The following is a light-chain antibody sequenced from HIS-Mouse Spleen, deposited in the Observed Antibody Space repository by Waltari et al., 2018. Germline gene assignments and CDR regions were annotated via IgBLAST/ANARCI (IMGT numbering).Light chain of an antibody. CDR3: AAWDDGLSGPV. V-gene: IGLV1-47*01. Sequence: QSVLTQPPSASGTPGQRVTISCSGSSSNIGSNYVYWYQQLPGTAPKLLIYRNNQRPSGVPDRFSGSESGTSASLAISGLRSEDEADYYCAAWDDGLSGPVFGGGTKLTVL. CDR1: SSNIGSNY. CDR2: RNN. J-gene: IGLJ3*02.